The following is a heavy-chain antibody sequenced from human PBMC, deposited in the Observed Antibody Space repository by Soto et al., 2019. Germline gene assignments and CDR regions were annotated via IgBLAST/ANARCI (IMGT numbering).Heavy chain of an antibody. CDR1: GYNFPSYG. J-gene: IGHJ6*02. CDR3: ARGGDIDFWSGYSREYSYYGMDV. CDR2: VSGYNRNT. Sequence: GASVKVSCKAFGYNFPSYGITWVRQAPGQRLEWMGWVSGYNRNTNYAQKFQDRVTMTTDTSTSTAYMELRSLISDDTAVYYCARGGDIDFWSGYSREYSYYGMDVWGQGTTVTVSS. V-gene: IGHV1-18*01. D-gene: IGHD3-3*01.